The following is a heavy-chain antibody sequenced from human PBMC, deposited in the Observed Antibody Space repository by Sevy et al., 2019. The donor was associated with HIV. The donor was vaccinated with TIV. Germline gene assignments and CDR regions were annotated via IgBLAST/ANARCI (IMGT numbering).Heavy chain of an antibody. CDR2: ISSSSSTI. V-gene: IGHV3-48*02. J-gene: IGHJ4*02. CDR1: GFTFSSFS. Sequence: GGSLRLSCAASGFTFSSFSMNWVRQAPGKGLEWVSYISSSSSTIYYEDSVKGRFTISRDNAKKSLYLQMNSLRDEDTAMYYCARGFTLWGQGTLVTVSS. CDR3: ARGFTL. D-gene: IGHD2-15*01.